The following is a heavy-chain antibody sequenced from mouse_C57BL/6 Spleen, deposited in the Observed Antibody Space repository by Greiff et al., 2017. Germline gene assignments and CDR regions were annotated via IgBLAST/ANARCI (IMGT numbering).Heavy chain of an antibody. CDR2: IYPRSGNT. CDR1: GYTFTSYG. CDR3: ARRGSSYDYAMDY. J-gene: IGHJ4*01. Sequence: VKLQQSGAELARPGASVKLSCKASGYTFTSYGISWVKQRTGQGLEWIGEIYPRSGNTYYNEKFKGKATLTADKSSSTAYMELRSLTSEDSASYFCARRGSSYDYAMDYWGQGTSVTVSS. V-gene: IGHV1-81*01. D-gene: IGHD1-1*01.